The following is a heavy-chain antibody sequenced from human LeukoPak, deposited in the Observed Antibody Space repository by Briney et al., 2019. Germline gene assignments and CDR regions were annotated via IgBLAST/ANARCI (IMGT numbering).Heavy chain of an antibody. J-gene: IGHJ4*02. CDR2: ISSSGSYI. CDR1: GFTFSIYS. Sequence: GGSLRLSCTASGFTFSIYSMDWVRQAPGKGLEWVSSISSSGSYIYYADSLKGRFTISRDNAKNSLYLQMNSLRAEDTAVYYCAREDASSWDYWGQGILVTVSS. CDR3: AREDASSWDY. V-gene: IGHV3-21*01. D-gene: IGHD6-13*01.